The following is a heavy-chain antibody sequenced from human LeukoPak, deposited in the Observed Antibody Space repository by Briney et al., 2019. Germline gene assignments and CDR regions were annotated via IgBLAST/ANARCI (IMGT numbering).Heavy chain of an antibody. CDR1: GFTFSSYS. Sequence: GGSLRLSCAASGFTFSSYSMHWVRQAPGKGLEWVAIISYDGDNKYYADSVKGRFTTSRDNSKNTLYLQINSLRPEDTALYYCARAPLGTSVQRYNWFDPWGQGTLVTVSS. D-gene: IGHD1-7*01. CDR3: ARAPLGTSVQRYNWFDP. CDR2: ISYDGDNK. J-gene: IGHJ5*02. V-gene: IGHV3-30*04.